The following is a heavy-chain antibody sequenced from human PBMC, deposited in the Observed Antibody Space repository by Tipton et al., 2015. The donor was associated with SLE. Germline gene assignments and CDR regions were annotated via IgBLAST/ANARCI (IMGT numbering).Heavy chain of an antibody. CDR2: ISHNGGT. V-gene: IGHV4-59*08. CDR3: ARSGAVRPKFDD. CDR1: GDSLSGSY. J-gene: IGHJ4*02. D-gene: IGHD6-19*01. Sequence: TLSLTCSVSGDSLSGSYWSWVRQPPGERLEWLGYISHNGGTAYNPSLSARVTISVDTSKNQFSLRLSSVTAADTAVYYCARSGAVRPKFDDWGQGALVTVSS.